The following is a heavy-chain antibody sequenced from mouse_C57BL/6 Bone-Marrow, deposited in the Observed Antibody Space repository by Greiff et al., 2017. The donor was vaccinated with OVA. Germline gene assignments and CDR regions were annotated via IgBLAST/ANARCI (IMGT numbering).Heavy chain of an antibody. CDR1: GYTFTSYT. V-gene: IGHV1-4*01. J-gene: IGHJ1*03. CDR3: ASAELGLWYFDV. Sequence: VQLQQSGAELARPGASVKMSCKASGYTFTSYTMHWVKQRPGQGLEWIGYINHSSGYTKYNQKFKDKATLTADKSSSTAYMQLSSLTSEDSAVYYCASAELGLWYFDVWGTGTTVTVSS. D-gene: IGHD4-1*01. CDR2: INHSSGYT.